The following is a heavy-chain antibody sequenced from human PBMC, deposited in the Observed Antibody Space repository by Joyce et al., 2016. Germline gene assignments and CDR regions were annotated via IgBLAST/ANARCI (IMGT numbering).Heavy chain of an antibody. CDR1: GFSLSTRGVG. D-gene: IGHD5-12*01. Sequence: ITLKESGPTLVKPTQTLTLTCAFSGFSLSTRGVGVGWIRQHPGKALEWLALIYWDDDKRYSPSLKSRLTITKDTSRNQVVLTMTNMDPVDTATYYCAHRPNSGYDPSAFDFWGQGTLVTVSS. J-gene: IGHJ4*02. CDR2: IYWDDDK. V-gene: IGHV2-5*02. CDR3: AHRPNSGYDPSAFDF.